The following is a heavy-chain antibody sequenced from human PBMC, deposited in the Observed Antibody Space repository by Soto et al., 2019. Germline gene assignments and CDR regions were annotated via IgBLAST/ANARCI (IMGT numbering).Heavy chain of an antibody. CDR3: ARRFLEAAYYYYGMDV. CDR1: GYSFTSYW. CDR2: IDPSDSYT. Sequence: GESLKISCKGSGYSFTSYWISWVRQMPGKGLEWMGRIDPSDSYTNYSPSFQGHVTISADKSISTAYLQWSSLKASDTAMYYCARRFLEAAYYYYGMDVWGQGTTVTVSS. D-gene: IGHD3-3*01. V-gene: IGHV5-10-1*01. J-gene: IGHJ6*02.